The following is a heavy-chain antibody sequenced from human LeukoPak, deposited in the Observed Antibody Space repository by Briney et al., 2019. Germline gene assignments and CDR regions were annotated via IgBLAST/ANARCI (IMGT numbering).Heavy chain of an antibody. CDR1: GFTFSSYA. CDR3: AKNKDWNDEELDY. V-gene: IGHV3-23*01. CDR2: ISGSGGST. Sequence: GGSLRLSCAASGFTFSSYAMSWARQAPGKGLEWVSAISGSGGSTYYADSVKGRFTISRDNSKNTLYLQMNSLRAEDTAVYYCAKNKDWNDEELDYWGQGTLVTVSS. D-gene: IGHD1-1*01. J-gene: IGHJ4*02.